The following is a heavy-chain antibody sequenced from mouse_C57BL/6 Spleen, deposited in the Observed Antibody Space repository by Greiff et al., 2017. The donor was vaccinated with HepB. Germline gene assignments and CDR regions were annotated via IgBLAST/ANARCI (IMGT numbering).Heavy chain of an antibody. V-gene: IGHV1-64*01. D-gene: IGHD3-2*02. CDR3: AIDSSGYVPFAY. Sequence: QVQLQQPGAELVKPGASVKLSCKASGYTFTSYWMHWVKQRPGQGLEWIGMIHPNSGSTNYNEKFKSKATLTVDKSSSTAYMQLSSLTSEDSAVYYCAIDSSGYVPFAYWGQGTLVPVSA. J-gene: IGHJ3*01. CDR2: IHPNSGST. CDR1: GYTFTSYW.